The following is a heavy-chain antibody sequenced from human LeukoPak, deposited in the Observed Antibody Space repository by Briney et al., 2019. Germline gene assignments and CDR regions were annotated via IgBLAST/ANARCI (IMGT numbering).Heavy chain of an antibody. J-gene: IGHJ3*02. V-gene: IGHV5-51*01. D-gene: IGHD7-27*01. Sequence: GESLKISCKGSGYSFTSYWIGWVRQMPGKGLEWMGIIYPGDSDTRYSPSFQGQVTISADKSISTAYLQWSSLKASDTAMYYCARDRVYLGREDAFDIWGQGTMVTVSS. CDR1: GYSFTSYW. CDR3: ARDRVYLGREDAFDI. CDR2: IYPGDSDT.